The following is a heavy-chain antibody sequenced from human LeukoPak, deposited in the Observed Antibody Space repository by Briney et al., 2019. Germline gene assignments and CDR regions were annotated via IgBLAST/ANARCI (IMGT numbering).Heavy chain of an antibody. D-gene: IGHD3-10*01. J-gene: IGHJ5*02. CDR3: ATTVRGVISWFDP. Sequence: KASETLSLTCTVSGGSISSSSYYWSWIRQHPGKGLEWIGYIYYSGSTYYNPSLKSRVTISVDTSKNQFSLKLSSVTAADTAVYYCATTVRGVISWFDPWGQGTLVTVSS. V-gene: IGHV4-31*03. CDR1: GGSISSSSYY. CDR2: IYYSGST.